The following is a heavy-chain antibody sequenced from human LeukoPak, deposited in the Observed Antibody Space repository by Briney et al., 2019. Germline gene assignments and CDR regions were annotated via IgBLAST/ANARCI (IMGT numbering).Heavy chain of an antibody. V-gene: IGHV1-2*02. D-gene: IGHD4-17*01. CDR3: ARDIYGDYGGTFDY. Sequence: ASVKVSCKASGYTFTSYGISWVRQAPGQGLEWMGWINPNSGGTNYAQKFQGRVTMTRDTSISTAYMELSRLRSDDTAVYYCARDIYGDYGGTFDYWGQGTLVTVSS. CDR1: GYTFTSYG. CDR2: INPNSGGT. J-gene: IGHJ4*02.